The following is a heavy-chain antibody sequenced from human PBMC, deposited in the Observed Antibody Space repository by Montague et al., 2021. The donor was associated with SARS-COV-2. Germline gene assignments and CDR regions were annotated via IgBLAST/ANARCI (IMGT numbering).Heavy chain of an antibody. CDR3: ARVSVEMATMGVYYYYGMDV. V-gene: IGHV4-59*12. CDR2: IYDSGST. D-gene: IGHD5-24*01. Sequence: SETLSLTCTVSGGSISSYYWSWIRQPPGKGLEWIGYIYDSGSTNYKSSLKSRVTISVDTSKNQFSLKLSSVTAADTAVYYCARVSVEMATMGVYYYYGMDVWGQGTTVTVSS. J-gene: IGHJ6*02. CDR1: GGSISSYY.